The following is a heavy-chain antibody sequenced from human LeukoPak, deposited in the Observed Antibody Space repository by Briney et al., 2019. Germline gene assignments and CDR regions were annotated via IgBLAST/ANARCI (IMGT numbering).Heavy chain of an antibody. CDR3: GRDPGVTTFYFDY. Sequence: GGSLRLSCVASGFTFSRYGMHWIRQAPGKGLEGVAVIWFDGSKRYYADSVKGRFTISRDDSKNTLYLQMNSLRVEDTGIYYCGRDPGVTTFYFDYWGQGALVTVSS. J-gene: IGHJ4*02. CDR1: GFTFSRYG. D-gene: IGHD4-17*01. CDR2: IWFDGSKR. V-gene: IGHV3-33*01.